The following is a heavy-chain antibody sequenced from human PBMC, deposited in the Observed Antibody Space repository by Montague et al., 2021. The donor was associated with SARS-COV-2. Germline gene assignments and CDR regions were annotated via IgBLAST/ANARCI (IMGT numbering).Heavy chain of an antibody. J-gene: IGHJ4*02. Sequence: SETLSLTCTVSGGSLSSSTYHWGWIRQPPGKGLEWIGSMSYRETTYYNPSLKSRVTISVDMSEKQFSLKLTSVTAADAAVYYCARHVQWEPTGGYYFDYWGLGALVTVSS. D-gene: IGHD1-26*01. CDR1: GGSLSSSTYH. CDR2: MSYRETT. V-gene: IGHV4-39*01. CDR3: ARHVQWEPTGGYYFDY.